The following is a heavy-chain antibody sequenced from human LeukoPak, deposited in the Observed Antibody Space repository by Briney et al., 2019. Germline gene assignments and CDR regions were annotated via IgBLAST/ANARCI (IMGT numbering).Heavy chain of an antibody. CDR2: INHSGRT. CDR1: GGSFSGYY. Sequence: SETLSLTCAVYGGSFSGYYWSWIRQPPGKGLEWIGEINHSGRTNYNPSLKSRVTISVDTSKNQFSLKLSSVTAADTAVYYCARADIAAAGTFLAFDIWGQGTMVTVSS. CDR3: ARADIAAAGTFLAFDI. J-gene: IGHJ3*02. V-gene: IGHV4-34*01. D-gene: IGHD6-13*01.